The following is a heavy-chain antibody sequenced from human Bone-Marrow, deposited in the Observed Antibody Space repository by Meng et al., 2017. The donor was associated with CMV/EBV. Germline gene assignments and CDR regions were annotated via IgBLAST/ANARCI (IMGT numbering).Heavy chain of an antibody. D-gene: IGHD1-20*01. Sequence: GGSLSLSCAASGFTFSSYSMNWVRQAPGKGLEWVSSISSSSSYIYYADSVKGRFTISRDNAKNSLYLQMNSLRAEDTAVYYCARDLTGFSGAFDIWGQGTMVTVSS. CDR2: ISSSSSYI. CDR1: GFTFSSYS. J-gene: IGHJ3*02. CDR3: ARDLTGFSGAFDI. V-gene: IGHV3-21*01.